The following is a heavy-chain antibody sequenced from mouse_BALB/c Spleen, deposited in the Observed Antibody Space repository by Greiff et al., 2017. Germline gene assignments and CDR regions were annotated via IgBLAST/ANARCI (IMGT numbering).Heavy chain of an antibody. CDR1: GYTFTSYV. V-gene: IGHV1-14*01. D-gene: IGHD2-4*01. CDR3: ARATMITIGYAMDY. CDR2: INPYNDGT. J-gene: IGHJ4*01. Sequence: EVQLQQSGPELVKPGASVKMSCKASGYTFTSYVMHWVKQKPGQGLEWIGYINPYNDGTKYNEKFKGKATLTSDKSSSTAYMELSSLTSEDSAVYYCARATMITIGYAMDYWGQGTSVTVSS.